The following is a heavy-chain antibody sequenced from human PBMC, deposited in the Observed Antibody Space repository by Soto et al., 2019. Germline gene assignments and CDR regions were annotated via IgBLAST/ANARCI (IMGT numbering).Heavy chain of an antibody. CDR1: GFTFSSYA. J-gene: IGHJ4*02. CDR3: AKSPYGSGSYFVY. Sequence: EVQLLESGGGLVQPGGSLRLSCAASGFTFSSYAMSWVRQAPGKGLEWVSAISGSGGSTYYADSVKGRFTISRDNSKNTLYLLMNSLRAEDTAVYYCAKSPYGSGSYFVYRDQGTLVTVSS. CDR2: ISGSGGST. D-gene: IGHD3-10*01. V-gene: IGHV3-23*01.